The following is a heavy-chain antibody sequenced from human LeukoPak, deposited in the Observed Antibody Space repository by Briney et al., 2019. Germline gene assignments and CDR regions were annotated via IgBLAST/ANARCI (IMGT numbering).Heavy chain of an antibody. V-gene: IGHV3-23*01. CDR1: GVIISSYA. CDR2: INGRGDNT. J-gene: IGHJ5*02. Sequence: PGGSLRLSCAASGVIISSYAMSWVRQAPGKGLEWVSAINGRGDNTYYADFVKGRFTISRDNSKSTVYLQMNSLRTEDTAVYYCAKDRVSPGFNWFDPWGQGTHVTVSS. D-gene: IGHD2/OR15-2a*01. CDR3: AKDRVSPGFNWFDP.